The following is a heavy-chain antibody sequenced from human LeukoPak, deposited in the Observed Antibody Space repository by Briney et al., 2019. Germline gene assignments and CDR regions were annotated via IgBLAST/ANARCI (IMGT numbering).Heavy chain of an antibody. CDR1: GGSISSYY. V-gene: IGHV4-59*01. J-gene: IGHJ4*02. CDR3: ARVGDYIWNYFDY. CDR2: IYYSGST. D-gene: IGHD4-17*01. Sequence: PSETLSLTCTVSGGSISSYYWSWIRQPPGKGLEWIGYIYYSGSTNYNPSLKSRVTISVDTSKNQFCLTLSSVTAADTTVYYCARVGDYIWNYFDYWGQGTLVTVSS.